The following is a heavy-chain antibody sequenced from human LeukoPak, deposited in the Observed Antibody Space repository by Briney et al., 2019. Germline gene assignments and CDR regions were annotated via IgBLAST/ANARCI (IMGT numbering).Heavy chain of an antibody. J-gene: IGHJ3*02. D-gene: IGHD2-2*01. Sequence: ASVKVSCKVSGYTLTELSMHWVRQAPGKGLEWMGGFDPEDGETIYAQKFQGRVTMTEDTSTDTAYMELSSLRSEDTAVYYCATGNGVPAADPDAFDIWGQGTMVTVSS. V-gene: IGHV1-24*01. CDR3: ATGNGVPAADPDAFDI. CDR2: FDPEDGET. CDR1: GYTLTELS.